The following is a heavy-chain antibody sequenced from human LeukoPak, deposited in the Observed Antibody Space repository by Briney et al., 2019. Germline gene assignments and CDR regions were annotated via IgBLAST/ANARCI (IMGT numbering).Heavy chain of an antibody. CDR1: GFSFSSYE. CDR2: IGISGSSI. J-gene: IGHJ4*02. D-gene: IGHD3-22*01. V-gene: IGHV3-48*03. Sequence: GGSLRLSCAASGFSFSSYEMNWVRQAPGKGLEWASYIGISGSSISYADSVKGRFTISRDDAKNSLYLQMNSLTAADTAIYYCARVFDSSGNDWGQGTLVTVSS. CDR3: ARVFDSSGND.